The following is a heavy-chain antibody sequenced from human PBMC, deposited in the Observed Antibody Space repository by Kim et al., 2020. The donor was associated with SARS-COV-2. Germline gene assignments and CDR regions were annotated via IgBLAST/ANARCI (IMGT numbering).Heavy chain of an antibody. Sequence: GGSLRLSCIASGFRISNYWMNWVRQAPGKGLEWVANIDGDGRGRKYADSVRGRFTISKDNARNSLFLQLKSLRVEDTAVFYCVSPGGASAWGQGTPVTVSA. D-gene: IGHD1-26*01. CDR1: GFRISNYW. CDR3: VSPGGASA. V-gene: IGHV3-7*03. CDR2: IDGDGRGR. J-gene: IGHJ5*02.